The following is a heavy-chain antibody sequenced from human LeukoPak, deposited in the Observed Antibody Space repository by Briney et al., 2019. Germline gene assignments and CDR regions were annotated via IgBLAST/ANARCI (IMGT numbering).Heavy chain of an antibody. CDR3: ATGSFARVLLWFGESLGYFQH. CDR2: ISAYNGNT. D-gene: IGHD3-10*01. Sequence: GASVKVSCKASGYTFTSYGISWVRQAPGQGLEWMGWISAYNGNTNYAQKLQGRVTMTTDTSTSTAYMGLRSLRSDDTAVYYCATGSFARVLLWFGESLGYFQHWGQGTLVTVSS. J-gene: IGHJ1*01. CDR1: GYTFTSYG. V-gene: IGHV1-18*01.